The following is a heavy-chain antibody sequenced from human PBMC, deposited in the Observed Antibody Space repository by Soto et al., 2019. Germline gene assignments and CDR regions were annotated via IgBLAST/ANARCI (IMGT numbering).Heavy chain of an antibody. CDR3: ARDLQGSYFPLGDY. V-gene: IGHV3-11*01. CDR2: ISSDASFI. D-gene: IGHD3-10*01. J-gene: IGHJ4*02. Sequence: QIQLVESGGGLVKAGGSLRLSCAASGFTFSDYYMSWIRQAPGKGLEWVASISSDASFINYGDPVKGRFTISRDNAKKSLYLHINSLRAEDTAVYYCARDLQGSYFPLGDYWGQGTLLTVSS. CDR1: GFTFSDYY.